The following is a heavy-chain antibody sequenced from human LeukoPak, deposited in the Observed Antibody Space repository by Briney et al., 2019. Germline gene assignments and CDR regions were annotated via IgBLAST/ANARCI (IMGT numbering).Heavy chain of an antibody. CDR3: ASGSPFYGMDV. Sequence: PSETLSLTCTVSGGSISSYYWSWIRQPPGKGLEWIGSIYYSGSTYYNPSLKSRVTISVDTSKNQFSLKLTSVTAADTAVYYCASGSPFYGMDVWGQGTTVTVSS. V-gene: IGHV4-59*12. CDR2: IYYSGST. CDR1: GGSISSYY. D-gene: IGHD6-25*01. J-gene: IGHJ6*02.